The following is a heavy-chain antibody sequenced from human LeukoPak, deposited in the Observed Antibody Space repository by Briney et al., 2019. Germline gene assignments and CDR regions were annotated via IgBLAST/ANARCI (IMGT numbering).Heavy chain of an antibody. CDR3: ATARCGFGTCNSEIDY. D-gene: IGHD2-15*01. V-gene: IGHV1-2*02. CDR2: INPNSGDT. CDR1: GYTFTGYY. Sequence: GASVQVSCKASGYTFTGYYMHWVRQAPGQGLEWMGWINPNSGDTNYAQKFQGRVTMTRDTSISTAYMELSRLRSDDTAVYYCATARCGFGTCNSEIDYWGQGTLVTVSS. J-gene: IGHJ4*02.